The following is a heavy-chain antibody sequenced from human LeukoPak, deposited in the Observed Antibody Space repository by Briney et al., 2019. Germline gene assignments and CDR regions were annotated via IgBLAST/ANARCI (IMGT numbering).Heavy chain of an antibody. Sequence: GASVKVSCKASGFTFTSSAVQWVRQARGQRLEWIGWIVVGSGNTNYAQKFQERVTITRDMSTSTAYMELSSLRSDDTAVYYCAAEVYGSGYQDYYYYYGMDVWGQGTTVTVSS. D-gene: IGHD3-22*01. CDR3: AAEVYGSGYQDYYYYYGMDV. CDR2: IVVGSGNT. V-gene: IGHV1-58*01. CDR1: GFTFTSSA. J-gene: IGHJ6*02.